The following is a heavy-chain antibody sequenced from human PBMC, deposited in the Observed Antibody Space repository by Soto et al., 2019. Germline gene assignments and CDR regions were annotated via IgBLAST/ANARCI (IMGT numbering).Heavy chain of an antibody. V-gene: IGHV3-7*03. D-gene: IGHD3-3*01. J-gene: IGHJ4*02. CDR1: GFTFSSYL. Sequence: GGSLRLSCAASGFTFSSYLMSWVRQSPGKGLEWVANIKQDGSEKYYVDSVKGRFTISRDNAKNSLYLQMNSLRAEDTAVYYCARDKGGYDFWSGWPVFDYWGQGTLVTVSS. CDR3: ARDKGGYDFWSGWPVFDY. CDR2: IKQDGSEK.